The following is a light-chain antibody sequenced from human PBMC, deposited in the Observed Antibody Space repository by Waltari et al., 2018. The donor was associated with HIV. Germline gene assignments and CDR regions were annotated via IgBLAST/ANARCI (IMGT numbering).Light chain of an antibody. CDR1: SRDVGGYNY. J-gene: IGLJ2*01. Sequence: QSALTQPPSASGPPGQSVTISCTGTSRDVGGYNYVSWYQQHPGKAPKLMIYQVNKRPSGVPARFSGTKSGNRASLTVSGLQAEDEADYYCSSFAGSNNLMVFGGGTKLTVL. V-gene: IGLV2-8*01. CDR2: QVN. CDR3: SSFAGSNNLMV.